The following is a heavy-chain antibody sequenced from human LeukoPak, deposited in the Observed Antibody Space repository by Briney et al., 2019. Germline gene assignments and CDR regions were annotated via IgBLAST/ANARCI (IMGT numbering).Heavy chain of an antibody. Sequence: PGGSLRLSCAASGFTFSSYWMSWVRQAPGKGLEGVANIKQEGSEKYHVDSVKGRFTISRDNAKNSLYLQMNSMRAEDTAVYYCARDLRNIVVVPAARLGHYGMDVWGKGTTVTVSS. D-gene: IGHD2-2*01. J-gene: IGHJ6*04. CDR2: IKQEGSEK. CDR3: ARDLRNIVVVPAARLGHYGMDV. V-gene: IGHV3-7*03. CDR1: GFTFSSYW.